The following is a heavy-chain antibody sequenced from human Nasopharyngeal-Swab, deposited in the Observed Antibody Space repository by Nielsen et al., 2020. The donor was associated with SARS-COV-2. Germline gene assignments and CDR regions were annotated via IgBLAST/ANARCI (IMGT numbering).Heavy chain of an antibody. J-gene: IGHJ4*02. D-gene: IGHD1-26*01. CDR1: GFTFSSYW. CDR3: ARGMGDY. CDR2: INSDGSTT. V-gene: IGHV3-74*01. Sequence: GESLKISCAASGFTFSSYWMHWVRQAPGKGLEWVSRINSDGSTTTYGDSVKGRFTISRDNAKNTLYLQVNSVRAEDTAVYYCARGMGDYWGRGTLVTVSS.